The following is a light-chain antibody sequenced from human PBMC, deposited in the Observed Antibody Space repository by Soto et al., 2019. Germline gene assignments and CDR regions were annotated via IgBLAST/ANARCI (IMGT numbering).Light chain of an antibody. V-gene: IGLV2-14*01. CDR2: EVS. CDR3: FSFTTDWTHV. J-gene: IGLJ1*01. Sequence: QSALTQPASVSGSPGQSITISCTGSSSDIGDYNYVSWFQQYPGKAPKLIISEVSNRPSGVSNRFSGSKSGTAASLTISGLQTEDEADYFCFSFTTDWTHVFGTGTKLTVL. CDR1: SSDIGDYNY.